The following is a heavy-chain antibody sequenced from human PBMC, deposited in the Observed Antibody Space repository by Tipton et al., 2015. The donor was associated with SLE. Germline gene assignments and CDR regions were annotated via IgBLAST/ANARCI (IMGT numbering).Heavy chain of an antibody. Sequence: LSLTCAASGLTFDDHVMYWVRQSPGKGLEWVSGISRNSGFIAYADSVKGRFTTSRDNAKKSLYLQMNSLRAEDTALYYCAKGSGASSFFDYWGQGTLVTVSS. CDR2: ISRNSGFI. D-gene: IGHD6-19*01. J-gene: IGHJ4*02. CDR1: GLTFDDHV. V-gene: IGHV3-9*01. CDR3: AKGSGASSFFDY.